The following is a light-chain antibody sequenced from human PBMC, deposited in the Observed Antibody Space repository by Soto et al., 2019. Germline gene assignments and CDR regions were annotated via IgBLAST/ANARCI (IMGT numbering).Light chain of an antibody. CDR3: QQYSSYSPWT. Sequence: DIQMTQSPSTLSASVGDRVTITCRASHSVKNYLAWYQKKPGMAPKLLIYDASYLEGGVPSRFSGSGSGTEFTLTISSLQPDDFAVYYCQQYSSYSPWTFGQGTRVEIK. V-gene: IGKV1-5*01. CDR1: HSVKNY. CDR2: DAS. J-gene: IGKJ1*01.